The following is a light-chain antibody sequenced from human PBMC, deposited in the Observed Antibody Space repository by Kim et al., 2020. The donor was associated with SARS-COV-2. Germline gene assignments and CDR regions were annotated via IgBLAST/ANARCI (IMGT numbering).Light chain of an antibody. J-gene: IGLJ2*01. Sequence: SGSPGQTVSISCYGERLGDKYAFWYQQRSGQSPVLVIYQGDKRPSGIPARFSGFLSGNTATLTISGTQPMDEADYYCQAWDSSTAIFGGGTQLTVL. CDR3: QAWDSSTAI. CDR2: QGD. V-gene: IGLV3-1*01. CDR1: RLGDKY.